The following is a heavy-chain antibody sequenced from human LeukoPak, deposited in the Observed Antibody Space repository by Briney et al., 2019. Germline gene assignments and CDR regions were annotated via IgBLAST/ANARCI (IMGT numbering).Heavy chain of an antibody. V-gene: IGHV3-23*01. CDR2: ISGSGGST. Sequence: GGSLRLSCAASGFTFSSYAMSWVRQAPGKGLEWVSAISGSGGSTYYADSVKGRFTISRDNSKNTLYLQMNSLRAEDTAVYYCAKGEYCSSTSCLGYFDYWGQGTLVTVSS. CDR3: AKGEYCSSTSCLGYFDY. D-gene: IGHD2-2*01. CDR1: GFTFSSYA. J-gene: IGHJ4*02.